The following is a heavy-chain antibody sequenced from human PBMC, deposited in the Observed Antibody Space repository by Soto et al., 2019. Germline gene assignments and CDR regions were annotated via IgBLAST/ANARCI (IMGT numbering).Heavy chain of an antibody. D-gene: IGHD3-3*01. V-gene: IGHV3-74*03. Sequence: EMQLVESGGGLVQPGGSLRLSCEASGFAFGSYVMQWARQAPGKGLVWVSRINHDGTSTTYADSVKGRFTISRDDAKQTVYLQMNSLRVEDTAVYYCATDLEWKIDFWGQGTLVTVSS. CDR3: ATDLEWKIDF. CDR1: GFAFGSYV. J-gene: IGHJ4*02. CDR2: INHDGTST.